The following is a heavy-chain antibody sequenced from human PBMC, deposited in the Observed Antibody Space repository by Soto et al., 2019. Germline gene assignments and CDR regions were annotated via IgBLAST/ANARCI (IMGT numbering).Heavy chain of an antibody. CDR1: GGSINSYY. V-gene: IGHV4-4*07. D-gene: IGHD2-8*01. CDR3: ARDAYPNWFDF. CDR2: LSSGGSA. Sequence: SETLSLTCNVSGGSINSYYWSWIRQPAGRGLEWIGRLSSGGSAIYNPSLKSRVTISVDTSKNQFSLRLTSVTAADTAVYFCARDAYPNWFDFWGQGTLVTVSS. J-gene: IGHJ5*01.